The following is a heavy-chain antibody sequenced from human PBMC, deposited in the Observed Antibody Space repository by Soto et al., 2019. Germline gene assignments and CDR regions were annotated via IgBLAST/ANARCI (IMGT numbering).Heavy chain of an antibody. CDR2: VNPNSGGT. Sequence: QVQLVQSGAEVKKPGASVKVSCKASGYTFTGYYVHWVRQAPGQGLEWMGWVNPNSGGTKYAQKFQGWVTMTRDTSISTAYMELSRLRPDDTAVYYCVREKRREGARPDYWGQGTLVTVSS. J-gene: IGHJ4*02. CDR1: GYTFTGYY. D-gene: IGHD1-26*01. V-gene: IGHV1-2*04. CDR3: VREKRREGARPDY.